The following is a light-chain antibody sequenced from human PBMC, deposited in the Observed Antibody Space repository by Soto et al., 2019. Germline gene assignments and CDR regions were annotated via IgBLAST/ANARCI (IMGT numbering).Light chain of an antibody. Sequence: EIVLTQSPGTLSLYPGEIAILCCRTIQSVSSSYLAWYQQKPGQAPRLLIYGASSRATGIPDRFSGSGSGTDFTLTISRLEPEDFAVYYCQQYGSSLTWTFGQGTKVDI. CDR2: GAS. CDR3: QQYGSSLTWT. CDR1: QSVSSSY. J-gene: IGKJ1*01. V-gene: IGKV3-20*01.